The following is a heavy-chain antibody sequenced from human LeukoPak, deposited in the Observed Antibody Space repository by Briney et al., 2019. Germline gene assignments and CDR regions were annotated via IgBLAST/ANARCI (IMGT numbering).Heavy chain of an antibody. CDR2: SYYSGST. J-gene: IGHJ4*02. V-gene: IGHV4-59*01. D-gene: IGHD6-13*01. Sequence: SETLSLTCTVSGGSISSYYWSWIRQPPGKGLEWIGYSYYSGSTNYNPSLKSRVTISVDTSKNQFSLKLSSVTAADTAVYYCARAGYSSSWYPLWGQGTLVTVSS. CDR3: ARAGYSSSWYPL. CDR1: GGSISSYY.